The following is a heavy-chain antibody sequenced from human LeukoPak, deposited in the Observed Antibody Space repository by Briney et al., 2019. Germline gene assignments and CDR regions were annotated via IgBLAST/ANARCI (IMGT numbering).Heavy chain of an antibody. CDR1: GFPFSSYW. D-gene: IGHD5-18*01. J-gene: IGHJ4*02. CDR2: INSDGSST. CDR3: ARVGIQRYFDY. Sequence: GSLRLSCAASGFPFSSYWMHWVRRAPGKGLVWVSGINSDGSSTSYADAVKGRFTISRDNAENTLYLQMNSLRAEDTAVYYCARVGIQRYFDYWGQGTLVTVSS. V-gene: IGHV3-74*01.